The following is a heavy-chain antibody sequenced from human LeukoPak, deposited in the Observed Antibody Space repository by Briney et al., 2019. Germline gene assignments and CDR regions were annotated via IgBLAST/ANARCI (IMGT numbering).Heavy chain of an antibody. D-gene: IGHD3-22*01. CDR2: IYHSGST. CDR1: GGSISNGGYY. J-gene: IGHJ4*02. Sequence: SQTLSLTCTVSGGSISNGGYYWSWIRQHPGKGLEWLGYIYHSGSTYYNPSLKSRLTLSIDTSKNQFSLKLSSVTAADTAVYYCARAGYYDSSMGTDFWGQGTLVTVSS. V-gene: IGHV4-31*03. CDR3: ARAGYYDSSMGTDF.